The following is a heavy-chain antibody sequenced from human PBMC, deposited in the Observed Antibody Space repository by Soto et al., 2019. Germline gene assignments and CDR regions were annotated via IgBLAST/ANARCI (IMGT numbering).Heavy chain of an antibody. V-gene: IGHV4-59*12. CDR3: AREGEATGSFGY. J-gene: IGHJ4*02. CDR2: AYYGGNT. CDR1: GDPISSYY. D-gene: IGHD5-12*01. Sequence: SETLSLTCTVSGDPISSYYWSWIRQPPGKGLEWIGYAYYGGNTNYNPSLKSRVTISVDTSKSQFALKLNSVTAADTAVYYCAREGEATGSFGYSGQGTLVTVSS.